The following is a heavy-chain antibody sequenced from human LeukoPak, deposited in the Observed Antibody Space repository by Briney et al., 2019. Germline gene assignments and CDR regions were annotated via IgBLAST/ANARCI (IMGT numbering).Heavy chain of an antibody. CDR3: ARDQTPITMVRGGYDY. V-gene: IGHV4-39*07. J-gene: IGHJ4*02. Sequence: SETLSLTCTVSGGPISSSSYYWGWIRQPPGKGLEWIGSIYYSGSTYYNPSLKSRVTISVDTSKNQFSLKLSSVTAADTAVYYCARDQTPITMVRGGYDYWGQGTLVTVSS. CDR2: IYYSGST. CDR1: GGPISSSSYY. D-gene: IGHD3-10*01.